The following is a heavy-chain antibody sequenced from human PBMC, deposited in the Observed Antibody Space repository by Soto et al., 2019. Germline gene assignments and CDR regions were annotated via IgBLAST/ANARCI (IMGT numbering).Heavy chain of an antibody. V-gene: IGHV1-69*06. CDR3: ARGALGMMIVVVNTATLDF. CDR2: IIPIFGTA. CDR1: GCTFSSYA. D-gene: IGHD3-22*01. J-gene: IGHJ6*01. Sequence: SVKVSCKASGCTFSSYAISWVRQAAGQGLEWMGGIIPIFGTANYAQKFQGRVTITADKSTSTAYMELSSLRSEDTAVYYCARGALGMMIVVVNTATLDFWGQGTTVIVS.